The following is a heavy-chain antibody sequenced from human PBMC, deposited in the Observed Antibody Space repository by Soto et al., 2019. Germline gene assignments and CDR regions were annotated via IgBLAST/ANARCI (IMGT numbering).Heavy chain of an antibody. V-gene: IGHV4-34*01. D-gene: IGHD5-18*01. CDR1: GGSFSGYY. CDR2: INHSGST. J-gene: IGHJ6*02. Sequence: PSETLSRTGAVYGGSFSGYYWSWIRQPPGKGLEWIGEINHSGSTNYNPSLKSRVTISVDTSKNQFSLKLSSVTAADTAVYYCARGGYSYGYAHYYYGMDVWGQGTTVTVSS. CDR3: ARGGYSYGYAHYYYGMDV.